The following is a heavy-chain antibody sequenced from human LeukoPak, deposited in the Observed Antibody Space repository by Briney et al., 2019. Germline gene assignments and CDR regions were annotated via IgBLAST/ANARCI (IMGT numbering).Heavy chain of an antibody. Sequence: PSETLSLTCAVYSGSFSGYYWSWIRQPPGKGLEWIGEINHSGSTNYNPSLKSRVTISVDTSKNQFSLKLSSVTAADTAVYYCARVVSQRYSSSWQYYYYDYYMGVWGKGTTVTVSS. CDR2: INHSGST. D-gene: IGHD6-13*01. V-gene: IGHV4-34*01. CDR3: ARVVSQRYSSSWQYYYYDYYMGV. J-gene: IGHJ6*03. CDR1: SGSFSGYY.